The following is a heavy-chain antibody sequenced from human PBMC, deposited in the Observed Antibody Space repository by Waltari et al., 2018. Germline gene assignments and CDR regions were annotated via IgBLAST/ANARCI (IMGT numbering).Heavy chain of an antibody. Sequence: EVQLVESGGGLVQPGGSRRLSCAASGLNVSDHYLSWVRQAPEKGLGWVSVIYSSGTGFYAAPVKGRFAISSDRSKNTVFLQMNSLRAEDRAVYYCARVYRGYKGDYGWAFDIWGQGTLVTVSS. CDR3: ARVYRGYKGDYGWAFDI. CDR1: GLNVSDHY. J-gene: IGHJ3*02. D-gene: IGHD4-17*01. CDR2: IYSSGTG. V-gene: IGHV3-66*01.